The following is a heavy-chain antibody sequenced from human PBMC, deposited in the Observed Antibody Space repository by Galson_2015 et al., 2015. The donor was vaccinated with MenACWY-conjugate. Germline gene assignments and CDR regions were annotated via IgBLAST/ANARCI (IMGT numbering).Heavy chain of an antibody. V-gene: IGHV3-7*03. CDR3: ARDVAVGGFDY. J-gene: IGHJ4*02. D-gene: IGHD6-19*01. Sequence: SLRLSCAGSGITLSNYWMNWVRQAPGKGLEWVGSIKQDGSEKNYVDSVKGRFTFSRDNAKNSLYLQMNSLGAEDTAVYYCARDVAVGGFDYWGQGTRVTVSS. CDR1: GITLSNYW. CDR2: IKQDGSEK.